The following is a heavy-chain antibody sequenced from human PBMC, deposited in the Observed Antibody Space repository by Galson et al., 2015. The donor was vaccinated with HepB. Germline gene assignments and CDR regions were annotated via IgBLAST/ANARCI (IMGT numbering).Heavy chain of an antibody. Sequence: SVKVSCKASGYTFTGFYVHWVRQAPGQGLEWMGRINPNNGGTNYAQKFQGRVTMTRDTSISAAYLELNRLRSDDTAVYYCARGGFPSSYHYYMDVWGKGTTVTVSS. V-gene: IGHV1-2*06. J-gene: IGHJ6*03. CDR1: GYTFTGFY. CDR2: INPNNGGT. D-gene: IGHD3-16*01. CDR3: ARGGFPSSYHYYMDV.